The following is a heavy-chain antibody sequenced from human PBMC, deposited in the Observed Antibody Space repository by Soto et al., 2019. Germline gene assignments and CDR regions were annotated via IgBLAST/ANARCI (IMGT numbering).Heavy chain of an antibody. Sequence: GGSLRLSCAASGFTFSSYWMHWVRQTPEKGLVWASHINGGGSKTTYADSVKGRFTISRDNAKNTLYLQMNSLRAEDTALYYCARDRYFFDSWGQGILVTVSS. CDR1: GFTFSSYW. J-gene: IGHJ4*02. CDR2: INGGGSKT. CDR3: ARDRYFFDS. V-gene: IGHV3-74*01. D-gene: IGHD3-16*02.